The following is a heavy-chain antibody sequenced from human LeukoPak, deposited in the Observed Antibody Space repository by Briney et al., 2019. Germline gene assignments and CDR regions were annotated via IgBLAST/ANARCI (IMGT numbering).Heavy chain of an antibody. CDR3: ARDKCSGGSCYDY. J-gene: IGHJ4*02. V-gene: IGHV3-21*01. CDR2: ISSSSSYI. CDR1: GFTFSSYS. D-gene: IGHD2-15*01. Sequence: GGSLRLSRAASGFTFSSYSMNWVRQAPGKGLEWVSSISSSSSYIYYADSVKGRFTISRDNAKNSLYLQMTSLRAEDTAVYYCARDKCSGGSCYDYWGQGTLVTVSS.